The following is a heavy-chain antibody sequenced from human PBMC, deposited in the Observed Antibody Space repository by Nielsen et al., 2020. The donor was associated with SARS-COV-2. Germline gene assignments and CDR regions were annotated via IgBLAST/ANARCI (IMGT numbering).Heavy chain of an antibody. CDR2: ISGTGGST. J-gene: IGHJ4*02. CDR3: VIAVAGYFDY. CDR1: GFTFDDYA. D-gene: IGHD6-19*01. Sequence: GESLKISCAASGFTFDDYAMHWVRQAPGKGLEWVSTISGTGGSTFYADSVKGRFTISRDNSKNTLYLQMNSLRAEDTAVYYCVIAVAGYFDYWGQGTLVTVSS. V-gene: IGHV3-23*01.